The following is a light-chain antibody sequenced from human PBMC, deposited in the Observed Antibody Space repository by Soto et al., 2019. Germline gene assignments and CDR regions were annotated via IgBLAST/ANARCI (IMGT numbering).Light chain of an antibody. CDR2: DAS. Sequence: DIQMTQSPSTLSASVGDRVTITCRASQSITTWLAWYQQKPGKVPKLLIYDASSLERGVPSRFSGSGSGTEFTLTISSLQPDDFATYYCQQYNSYPWTFGQGTKVDIK. J-gene: IGKJ1*01. CDR1: QSITTW. CDR3: QQYNSYPWT. V-gene: IGKV1-5*01.